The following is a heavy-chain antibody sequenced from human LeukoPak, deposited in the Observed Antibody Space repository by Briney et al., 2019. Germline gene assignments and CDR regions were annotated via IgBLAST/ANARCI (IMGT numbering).Heavy chain of an antibody. CDR2: INPNSGGK. D-gene: IGHD2-2*01. CDR1: RYTLTDYN. V-gene: IGHV1-2*02. Sequence: APVKVSCKDYRYTLTDYNMHCVRQAPEQGLEWMGWINPNSGGKKYAQKFQGRVTMTRDTSITTGYMELSRVRSDDTAVYYCARGGYCSSTTCYDYWFDLWGQGTLVTVSS. J-gene: IGHJ5*02. CDR3: ARGGYCSSTTCYDYWFDL.